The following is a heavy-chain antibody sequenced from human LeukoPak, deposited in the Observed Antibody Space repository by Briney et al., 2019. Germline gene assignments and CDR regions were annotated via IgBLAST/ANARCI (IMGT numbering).Heavy chain of an antibody. CDR1: GFTFSDYY. CDR3: ARGRSVVVPAAIIGDY. J-gene: IGHJ4*02. CDR2: ISSSGSTI. V-gene: IGHV3-11*01. D-gene: IGHD2-2*02. Sequence: GGSPRLSCAASGFTFSDYYMSWIRQAPGKGLEWVSYISSSGSTIYYADSVKGRFTISRDNAKNSLYLQMNSLRAEDTAVYYCARGRSVVVPAAIIGDYWGQGTLVTVSS.